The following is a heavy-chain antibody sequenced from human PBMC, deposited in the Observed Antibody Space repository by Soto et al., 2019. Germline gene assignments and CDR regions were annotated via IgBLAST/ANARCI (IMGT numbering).Heavy chain of an antibody. CDR1: GGSISSYY. CDR2: SYYSGST. D-gene: IGHD3-22*01. J-gene: IGHJ5*02. V-gene: IGHV4-59*01. Sequence: TSETLSLPCTVSGGSISSYYWSWIRQPPGKGLEWIGYSYYSGSTNYNPSLKSRVSISVDTSKNQFSLKMSSVTAADTAVYYCARGHYDSSGYYWFDPWGLGTLVTVS. CDR3: ARGHYDSSGYYWFDP.